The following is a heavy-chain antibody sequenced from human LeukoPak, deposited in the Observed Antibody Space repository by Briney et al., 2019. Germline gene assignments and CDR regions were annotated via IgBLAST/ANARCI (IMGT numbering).Heavy chain of an antibody. D-gene: IGHD1-14*01. CDR2: ILTSGSTI. CDR1: GFTFSGYS. J-gene: IGHJ4*02. CDR3: ARILGLTLDY. Sequence: GGSLRLSCAASGFTFSGYSMNWVRQAPGKGLEWISYILTSGSTIYYADPVKGRFTISRDNAKNSLYLQMNSLRDEDTAVYYCARILGLTLDYWGQGALVTVSS. V-gene: IGHV3-48*02.